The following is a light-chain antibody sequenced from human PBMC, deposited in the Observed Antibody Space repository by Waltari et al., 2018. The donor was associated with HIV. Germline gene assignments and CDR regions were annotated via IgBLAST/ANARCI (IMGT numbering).Light chain of an antibody. CDR3: SSYTSSSTLVV. V-gene: IGLV1-47*01. J-gene: IGLJ2*01. Sequence: QSVLAQPPSASGTPGQTVTISCSGTRSNVGNNYVYWYQHLPGTAPKLLIYRNTQRPSGVPDRFFGSKSGTSASLAISGLRSEDEADYYCSSYTSSSTLVVFGGGTKLTVL. CDR1: RSNVGNNY. CDR2: RNT.